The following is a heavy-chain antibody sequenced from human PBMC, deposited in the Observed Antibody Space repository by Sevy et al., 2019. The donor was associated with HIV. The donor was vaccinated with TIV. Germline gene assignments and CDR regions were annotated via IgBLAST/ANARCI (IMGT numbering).Heavy chain of an antibody. CDR1: GFTFSSYS. CDR2: ISSSSSYI. J-gene: IGHJ3*02. Sequence: GSLRLSCAASGFTFSSYSMNWVRQAPGKGLEWVSSISSSSSYIYYADSVKGRFTISRDNAKNSLYLQMNSLRAEDTAVYYCARVFIAVALDAFDIWGQGTMVTVSS. CDR3: ARVFIAVALDAFDI. D-gene: IGHD6-19*01. V-gene: IGHV3-21*01.